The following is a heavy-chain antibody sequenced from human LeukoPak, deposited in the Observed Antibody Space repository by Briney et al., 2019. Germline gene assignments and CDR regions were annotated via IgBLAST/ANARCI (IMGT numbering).Heavy chain of an antibody. Sequence: SQTLSLTCAISGDSVSSNTPAWNWIGQSPSRGLEWLGRTYYRSKWYNDYAVSVRSRITINPDTAKNQFSLQLNSVTPEDTAVCYCARQQRGAFDYWGQGTLVTVSS. J-gene: IGHJ4*02. CDR2: TYYRSKWYN. CDR3: ARQQRGAFDY. V-gene: IGHV6-1*01. D-gene: IGHD6-13*01. CDR1: GDSVSSNTPA.